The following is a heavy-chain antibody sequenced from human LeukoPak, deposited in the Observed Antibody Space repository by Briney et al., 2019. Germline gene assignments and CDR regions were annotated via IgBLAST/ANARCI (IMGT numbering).Heavy chain of an antibody. J-gene: IGHJ6*04. CDR2: ISSSGSTI. V-gene: IGHV3-48*03. CDR1: GFTFSSYE. CDR3: AELGITMIGGV. Sequence: GGSLRLSCAASGFTFSSYEMNWVRQAPGKGLEWVSYISSSGSTIYGADSVKGRFTISRDNAKNSLYLQMNSLRAEDTAVYYCAELGITMIGGVWGKGTTVTISS. D-gene: IGHD3-10*02.